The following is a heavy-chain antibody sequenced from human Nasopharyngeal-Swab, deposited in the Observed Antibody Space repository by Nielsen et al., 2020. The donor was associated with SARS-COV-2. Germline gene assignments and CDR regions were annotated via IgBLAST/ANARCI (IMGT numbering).Heavy chain of an antibody. Sequence: SETLSLTCAVYGGSFSGYYWSWIRQPPGKGLEWIGEINHSGSTNYNPSLKSRVTISVEPSKNQFSLKLSSVTAADTAVYYCARTDIVVVPAATTPRKDGMDVWGQGTTVTVSS. CDR3: ARTDIVVVPAATTPRKDGMDV. D-gene: IGHD2-2*01. V-gene: IGHV4-34*01. J-gene: IGHJ6*02. CDR1: GGSFSGYY. CDR2: INHSGST.